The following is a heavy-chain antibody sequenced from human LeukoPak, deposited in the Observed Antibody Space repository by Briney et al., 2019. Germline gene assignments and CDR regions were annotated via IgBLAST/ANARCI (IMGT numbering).Heavy chain of an antibody. V-gene: IGHV4-31*03. J-gene: IGHJ5*02. D-gene: IGHD6-19*01. Sequence: SETLSLTCTVSGGSISSGGYYWSWIRQHPGKGLEWIGYIYYSGSTYYNPSLKSRVTISVDTSKNQFSLKLSSVTAADTAVYYCARRLYSSGWSFWFDPWGQGTLVIVSS. CDR1: GGSISSGGYY. CDR3: ARRLYSSGWSFWFDP. CDR2: IYYSGST.